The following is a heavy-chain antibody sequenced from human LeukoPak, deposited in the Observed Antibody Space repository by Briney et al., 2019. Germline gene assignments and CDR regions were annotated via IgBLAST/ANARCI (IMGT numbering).Heavy chain of an antibody. D-gene: IGHD6-19*01. CDR1: GFTFNSYS. CDR3: AKGLAVAGNGFDY. V-gene: IGHV3-48*01. Sequence: GGSLRLSCAASGFTFNSYSMNWVRQAPGKGLEWVSYITGSISTIHYADSVKGRFTISRDNAKNSLYLQMNSLRVEDTAVYYCAKGLAVAGNGFDYWGQGALVTVSS. J-gene: IGHJ4*02. CDR2: ITGSISTI.